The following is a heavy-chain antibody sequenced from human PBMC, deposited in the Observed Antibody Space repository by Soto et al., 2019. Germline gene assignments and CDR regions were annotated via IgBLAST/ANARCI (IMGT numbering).Heavy chain of an antibody. V-gene: IGHV2-5*01. CDR1: GFSLSTSGVG. CDR2: IYWNDDK. J-gene: IGHJ4*02. CDR3: AHRPTYDSSGSPVDY. D-gene: IGHD3-22*01. Sequence: SGPTLVNPTQTLTLTCTFSGFSLSTSGVGVGRIRQPPGKALEWLALIYWNDDKRYSPSLKSRLTITKDTSKNQVVLTMTNMDPVDTATYYCAHRPTYDSSGSPVDYWGQGTLVTVSS.